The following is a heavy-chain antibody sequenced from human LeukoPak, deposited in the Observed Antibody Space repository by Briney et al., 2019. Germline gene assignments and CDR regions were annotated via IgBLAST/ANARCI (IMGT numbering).Heavy chain of an antibody. Sequence: GASVKVSCKASGYTFTSYGISWVRQAPGQGLEWMGWISAYNGNTNYAQKLQGRVTMTTDTSTSTAYMELRSLRSDDTAVYYCARERWGIAAAGEFDYWGQGTLVTVSS. CDR3: ARERWGIAAAGEFDY. J-gene: IGHJ4*02. V-gene: IGHV1-18*01. CDR2: ISAYNGNT. D-gene: IGHD6-13*01. CDR1: GYTFTSYG.